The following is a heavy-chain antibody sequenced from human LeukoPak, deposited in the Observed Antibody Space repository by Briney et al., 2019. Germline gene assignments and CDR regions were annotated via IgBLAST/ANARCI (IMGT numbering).Heavy chain of an antibody. J-gene: IGHJ4*02. CDR3: ARDRAAMVFDY. Sequence: ASVTVSCKASGYTFTGYYMHWVRQAPGQGLEWMGWINPNSGGTNYAQRFQGRVTMTRDTSISTAYMELSRLRSDDTAVYYCARDRAAMVFDYWGQGTLVTVSS. CDR1: GYTFTGYY. V-gene: IGHV1-2*02. D-gene: IGHD5-18*01. CDR2: INPNSGGT.